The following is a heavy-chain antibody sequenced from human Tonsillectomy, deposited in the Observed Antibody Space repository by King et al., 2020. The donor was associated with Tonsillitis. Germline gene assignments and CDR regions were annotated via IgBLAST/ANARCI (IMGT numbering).Heavy chain of an antibody. D-gene: IGHD3-3*01. Sequence: VQLQQWGAGLLEPSETLSLTCAVFGTSFISYYWSWIRQPPGKGLEWIGEINHSGSTDYNPSLKSRVTISMDTSKSQFSLKLSSVTAADTAVYYCARVAYRYDFWSGYVHGAFDIWGQGTMVTVSS. CDR1: GTSFISYY. J-gene: IGHJ3*02. CDR3: ARVAYRYDFWSGYVHGAFDI. CDR2: INHSGST. V-gene: IGHV4-34*01.